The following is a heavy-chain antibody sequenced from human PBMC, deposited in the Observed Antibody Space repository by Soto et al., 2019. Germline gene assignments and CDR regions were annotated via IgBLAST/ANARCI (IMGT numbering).Heavy chain of an antibody. J-gene: IGHJ6*03. D-gene: IGHD3-3*01. CDR3: ARLAIFGVASTPHYYYYYYMDV. CDR1: GGSFSGYY. CDR2: INHSGST. V-gene: IGHV4-34*01. Sequence: SETLSLTCAVYGGSFSGYYWSWIRQPPGKGLEWIGEINHSGSTNYNPSLKSRVTISVDTSKNQFSLKLSSVTAADTAVYYCARLAIFGVASTPHYYYYYYMDVWGKGTTVTVSS.